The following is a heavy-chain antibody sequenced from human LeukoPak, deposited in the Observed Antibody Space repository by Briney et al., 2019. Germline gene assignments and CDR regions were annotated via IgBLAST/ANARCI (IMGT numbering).Heavy chain of an antibody. Sequence: GGSLRLSCAASGFTFSNYWMSWVRQAPGKGLECVANIQQDGSERYYVDSVKGRFTISRDNAKNSLYLQMNSLRAEDTAVYYCARDKVVGATYFDYWGQGTLVTVSS. CDR2: IQQDGSER. CDR3: ARDKVVGATYFDY. J-gene: IGHJ4*02. D-gene: IGHD1-26*01. V-gene: IGHV3-7*01. CDR1: GFTFSNYW.